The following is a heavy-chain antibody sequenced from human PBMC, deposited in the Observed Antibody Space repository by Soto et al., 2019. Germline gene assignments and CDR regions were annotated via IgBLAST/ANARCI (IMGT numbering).Heavy chain of an antibody. V-gene: IGHV4-4*07. D-gene: IGHD1-7*01. Sequence: SETLSLTCRVSGAYISDFSWSWIRQPARQGLEWMGRITINGNTQKNPSFKSRVTMSIDTSRNHFSLNLQSATAADTALYYCAREAGENWTYEAHWGPGNLVTVAS. CDR1: GAYISDFS. J-gene: IGHJ1*01. CDR3: AREAGENWTYEAH. CDR2: ITINGNT.